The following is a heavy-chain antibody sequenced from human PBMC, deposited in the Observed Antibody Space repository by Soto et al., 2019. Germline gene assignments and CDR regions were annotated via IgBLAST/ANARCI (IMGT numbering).Heavy chain of an antibody. CDR2: IYYSGST. Sequence: QVQLQESGPGLVKPSQTLSLTCTVSSGSISSGGYYWRWIRQHPGKGLEWIGYIYYSGSTYYNPSLKSRVTISLDTSKNQFSLKLSSVTAADTAVYYCARVCGGDCHYGMDVWGQGTTVTVSS. CDR3: ARVCGGDCHYGMDV. J-gene: IGHJ6*02. V-gene: IGHV4-31*03. D-gene: IGHD2-21*02. CDR1: SGSISSGGYY.